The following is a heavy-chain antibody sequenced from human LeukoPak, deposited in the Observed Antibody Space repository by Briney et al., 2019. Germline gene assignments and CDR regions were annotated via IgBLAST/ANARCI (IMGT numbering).Heavy chain of an antibody. Sequence: PSQTPSNTSTVSAGSLSRGDYYWSWIRHPPGKGLERTGYIYYSGSTYYNPSLKSRVPISVDTSKNQFSLKLSSVTAADTAGYYCARGGDSSGYYYDYYYYYGMDVWGKGTTVIVSS. CDR3: ARGGDSSGYYYDYYYYYGMDV. J-gene: IGHJ6*04. D-gene: IGHD3-22*01. V-gene: IGHV4-30-4*01. CDR2: IYYSGST. CDR1: AGSLSRGDYY.